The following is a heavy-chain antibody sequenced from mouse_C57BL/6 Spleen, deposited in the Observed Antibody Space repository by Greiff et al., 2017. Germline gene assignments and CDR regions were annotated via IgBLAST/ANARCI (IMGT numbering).Heavy chain of an antibody. D-gene: IGHD2-3*01. Sequence: VQLQQSGAELVKPGASVKISCKASGYAFSSYWMNWVKQRPGKGLEWIGQIYPGDGDTNYNGKFKGKATLTADKSSSTAYMQLSSLTSEDSAVYFCARQTSMMVTGGFAYWGQGTLVTVSA. CDR1: GYAFSSYW. CDR2: IYPGDGDT. CDR3: ARQTSMMVTGGFAY. V-gene: IGHV1-80*01. J-gene: IGHJ3*01.